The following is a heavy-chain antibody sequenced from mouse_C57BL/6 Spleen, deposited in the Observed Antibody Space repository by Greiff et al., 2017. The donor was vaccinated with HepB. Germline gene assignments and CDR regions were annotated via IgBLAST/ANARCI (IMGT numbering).Heavy chain of an antibody. Sequence: QVQLQQPGPELVKPGASVKISCKASGYAFSSSWMNWVKQRPGKGLEWIGRIYPGDGDTNYNGKFKGKATLTADKSSSTAYIQLSSLTSEDSAVYFCARRTGYYAMDYWGQGTSVTVSS. CDR3: ARRTGYYAMDY. J-gene: IGHJ4*01. V-gene: IGHV1-82*01. CDR1: GYAFSSSW. CDR2: IYPGDGDT.